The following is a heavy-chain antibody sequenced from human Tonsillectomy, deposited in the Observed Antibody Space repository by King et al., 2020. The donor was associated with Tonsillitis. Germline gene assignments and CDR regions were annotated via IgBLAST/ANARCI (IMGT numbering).Heavy chain of an antibody. V-gene: IGHV3-53*01. J-gene: IGHJ3*02. CDR2: IYSGGSP. CDR1: GFTVSSNY. D-gene: IGHD1-26*01. CDR3: AGSIWGATIGAFDI. Sequence: VQLVESGGGLIQPGGSLRLSCAASGFTVSSNYMSWVRQAPGKGLEWVSVIYSGGSPYYADSVKGRFTISRDNSKNTLYLQMNSLRAEDTAVYYCAGSIWGATIGAFDIWGQGTMVTVSS.